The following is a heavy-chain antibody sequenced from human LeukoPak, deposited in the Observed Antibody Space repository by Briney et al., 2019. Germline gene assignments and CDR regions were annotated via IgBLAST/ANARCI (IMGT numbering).Heavy chain of an antibody. D-gene: IGHD3-22*01. CDR3: ARGTGDSCKD. CDR1: GDIVSSNSAS. CDR2: TYYRSKWRN. V-gene: IGHV6-1*01. J-gene: IGHJ4*02. Sequence: PSQTLSLTCAISGDIVSSNSASWNWIRQSPSRGLEWLGRTYYRSKWRNDYAVSVKSRITISPDTSKNQFSLQLNSVIPEDTAVYYCARGTGDSCKDWGLGTLVTVSS.